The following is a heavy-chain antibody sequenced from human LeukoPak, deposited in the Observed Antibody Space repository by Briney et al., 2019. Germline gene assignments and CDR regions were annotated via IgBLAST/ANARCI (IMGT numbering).Heavy chain of an antibody. V-gene: IGHV3-7*01. CDR2: IKQDGTEK. D-gene: IGHD6-13*01. Sequence: GGSLRLSCAPSGFTFSNYWMSWVRQAPGKGLEWVASIKQDGTEKYYVDSVNGRFTISRDNAKNSLYLQMNSLRVEDTAVYYCAREISSWYRTEGRFDPWGQGTLVTVSS. J-gene: IGHJ5*02. CDR1: GFTFSNYW. CDR3: AREISSWYRTEGRFDP.